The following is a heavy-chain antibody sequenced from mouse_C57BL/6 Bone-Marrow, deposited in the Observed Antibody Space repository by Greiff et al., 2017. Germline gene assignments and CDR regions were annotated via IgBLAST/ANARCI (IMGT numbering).Heavy chain of an antibody. CDR1: GFSLTSYG. D-gene: IGHD2-2*01. J-gene: IGHJ4*01. V-gene: IGHV2-2*01. CDR3: ARKIRLPHYYAMDY. CDR2: IWSGGST. Sequence: QVQLQQSGPGLVQPSQTLSITCTASGFSLTSYGVHWVRQSPGKGLEWLGVIWSGGSTAYNAAFISSLSIRKDNSKSQVFFKMSSLQADDKAIYYCARKIRLPHYYAMDYWGQGTSVTVSS.